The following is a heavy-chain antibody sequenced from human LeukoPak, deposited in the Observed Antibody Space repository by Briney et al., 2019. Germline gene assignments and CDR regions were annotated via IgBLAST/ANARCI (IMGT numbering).Heavy chain of an antibody. J-gene: IGHJ4*02. D-gene: IGHD1-26*01. CDR2: IYHSGST. CDR1: GGSISSYY. Sequence: SETLSLSCTVSGGSISSYYWSWIRQPPGKGLEWIGYIYHSGSTNYNPSLKSRVTISVDTSKNQFSLKLSSVTAADTAVYYCAREKNTGSYSYFDYWGRGTLVTVSS. CDR3: AREKNTGSYSYFDY. V-gene: IGHV4-59*01.